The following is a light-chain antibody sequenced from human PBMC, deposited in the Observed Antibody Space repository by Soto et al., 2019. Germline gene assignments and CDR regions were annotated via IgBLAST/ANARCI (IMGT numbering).Light chain of an antibody. CDR3: QQYETSPFT. CDR1: QSISSNY. Sequence: EIVLTQSPGTLSLSPGERATLSCRASQSISSNYLAWYQQKPGQAPRLLFYGASSRASGIPDRFSGSGSGTDFTLTISRLEPEDFVVYYCQQYETSPFTFGPGTKVDIK. J-gene: IGKJ3*01. V-gene: IGKV3-20*01. CDR2: GAS.